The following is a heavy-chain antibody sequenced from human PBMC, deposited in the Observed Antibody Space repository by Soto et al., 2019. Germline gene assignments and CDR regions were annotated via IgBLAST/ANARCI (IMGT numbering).Heavy chain of an antibody. CDR1: GGSISTSSYS. D-gene: IGHD3-10*01. Sequence: QLQLQESGPGLVKPSETLSLTCSVSGGSISTSSYSWGWIRQPPGKGLEWVGAVHYSGSANYRSSLQSRVTISVDTSQNQFSLRLRSVTAADTAVYYCARHRWGSGSYSGLLDFWGQGALVTVSS. V-gene: IGHV4-39*01. CDR2: VHYSGSA. CDR3: ARHRWGSGSYSGLLDF. J-gene: IGHJ4*02.